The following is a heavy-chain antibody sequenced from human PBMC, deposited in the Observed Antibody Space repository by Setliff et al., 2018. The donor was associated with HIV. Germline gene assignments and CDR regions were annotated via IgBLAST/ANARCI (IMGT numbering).Heavy chain of an antibody. Sequence: SVKVSCKASGGTFSSYTISWVRQAPGQGLEWMGRIIPILGIAKYSQKFQGRVTITRDASASTAYMELSSLRSEDTAVYYCARSPGDYLFDYWGQGTLVTVSS. D-gene: IGHD4-17*01. CDR2: IIPILGIA. CDR3: ARSPGDYLFDY. J-gene: IGHJ4*02. CDR1: GGTFSSYT. V-gene: IGHV1-69*02.